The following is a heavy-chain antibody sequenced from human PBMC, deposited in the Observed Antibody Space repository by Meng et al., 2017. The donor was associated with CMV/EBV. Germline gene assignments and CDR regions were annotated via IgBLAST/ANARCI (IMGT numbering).Heavy chain of an antibody. CDR1: GNSFTEYG. V-gene: IGHV5-10-1*01. J-gene: IGHJ4*02. Sequence: SGTGAGNSFTEYGVSWVRQMPGKGVGWMGRIDPGDSYTNYSPSFQGHVTISPDKSISTAYLQWSSQKASDTAMYYCARHNQLYPLGYWGQGTLVTVSS. CDR3: ARHNQLYPLGY. CDR2: IDPGDSYT. D-gene: IGHD2-2*01.